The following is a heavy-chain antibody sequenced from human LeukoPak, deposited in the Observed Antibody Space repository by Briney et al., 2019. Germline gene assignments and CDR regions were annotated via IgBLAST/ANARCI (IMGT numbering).Heavy chain of an antibody. D-gene: IGHD5-18*01. J-gene: IGHJ3*02. CDR3: ARDQAAMVSDAFDI. Sequence: PGRSLRLSCAASGFTFSSYGMHWVRQAPGKGLEWVSVIYSSGSTYYADSVKGRFTISRDNSKNTLYLQMNSLRAEDTAVYYCARDQAAMVSDAFDIWGQGTLVTVSS. V-gene: IGHV3-NL1*01. CDR1: GFTFSSYG. CDR2: IYSSGST.